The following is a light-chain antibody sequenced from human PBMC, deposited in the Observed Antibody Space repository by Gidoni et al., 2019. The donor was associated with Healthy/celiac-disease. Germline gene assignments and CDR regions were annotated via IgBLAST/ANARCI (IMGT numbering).Light chain of an antibody. J-gene: IGKJ1*01. Sequence: AIQLTQSPSSLSASVGDRVTITCRASPGISSALAWYQQKPGKGPKLLIYDDSSLESGVPSRFSGSGSGTDFTLTISSLQPEDFATYYCQQFNNYSWTFGQGTKVEIK. CDR2: DDS. CDR3: QQFNNYSWT. CDR1: PGISSA. V-gene: IGKV1D-13*01.